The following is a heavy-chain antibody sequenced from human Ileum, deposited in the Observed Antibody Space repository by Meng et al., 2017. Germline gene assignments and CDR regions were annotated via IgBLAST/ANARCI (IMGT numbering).Heavy chain of an antibody. CDR1: GFTFSSYW. CDR2: INSDGSST. CDR3: VRVVNKYYYGMDV. V-gene: IGHV3-74*01. J-gene: IGHJ6*02. Sequence: LKISCAASGFTFSSYWMHWVRQAPGKGLVWVSRINSDGSSTSYADSVKGRFTISRDNAKNTLYLQMNSLRADDTSVYYCVRVVNKYYYGMDVWGQGTTVTVSS. D-gene: IGHD3-10*01.